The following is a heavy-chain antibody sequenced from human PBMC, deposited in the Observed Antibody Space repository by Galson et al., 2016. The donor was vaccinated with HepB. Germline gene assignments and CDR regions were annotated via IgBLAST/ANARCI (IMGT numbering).Heavy chain of an antibody. V-gene: IGHV3-73*01. D-gene: IGHD5-18*01. CDR3: SRHVDFPPPEYSYELTTDY. J-gene: IGHJ4*02. Sequence: SLRLSCAASGLTFSGSTMHWVRQASVKGLEWVGRIRSKANIYATAYAASVKGRFTISRDDSKNTAYLQMNSLKTEDTAVYYCSRHVDFPPPEYSYELTTDYWGQGTLVTVSS. CDR1: GLTFSGST. CDR2: IRSKANIYAT.